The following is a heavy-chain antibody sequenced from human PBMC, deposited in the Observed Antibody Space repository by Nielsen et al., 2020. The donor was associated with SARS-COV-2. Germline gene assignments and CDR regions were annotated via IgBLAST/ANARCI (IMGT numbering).Heavy chain of an antibody. Sequence: GESLKISCAASGFTFDDYGMSWVRQAPGKGLEWVSGINWNGGSTGYADSVKGRFTISRDNAKNSLYLEIKSLRADDTALYYCARGGSGGYREHGMDVWGQGTTITVSS. CDR3: ARGGSGGYREHGMDV. CDR1: GFTFDDYG. CDR2: INWNGGST. D-gene: IGHD5-12*01. V-gene: IGHV3-20*04. J-gene: IGHJ6*02.